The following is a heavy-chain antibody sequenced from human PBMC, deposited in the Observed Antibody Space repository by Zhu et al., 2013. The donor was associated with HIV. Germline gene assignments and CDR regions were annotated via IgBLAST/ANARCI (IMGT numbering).Heavy chain of an antibody. CDR1: GGTFSSYA. V-gene: IGHV1-69*01. Sequence: QVQLVQSGAEVKKPGSSVKVSCKASGGTFSSYAISWVRQAPGQGLEWMGGIIPIFGTANYAQKFQGRVTITADESTSTAYMELSSLRSEDTAVYYCARAPEGYYYDSSGYRAGFDPWGQGTLVTVSS. CDR2: IIPIFGTA. D-gene: IGHD3-22*01. CDR3: ARAPEGYYYDSSGYRAGFDP. J-gene: IGHJ5*02.